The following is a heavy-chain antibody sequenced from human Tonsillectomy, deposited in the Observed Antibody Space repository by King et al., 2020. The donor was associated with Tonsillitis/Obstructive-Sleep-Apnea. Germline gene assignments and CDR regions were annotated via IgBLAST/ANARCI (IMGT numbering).Heavy chain of an antibody. J-gene: IGHJ4*02. Sequence: VQLVESGGGLIQPGGSLRLSCVASGFTFSSYAMSWVRQAPGKGLEWVSTIGNTCFRTYYADPVKGRFTISRDSSKNTLYLQMDSLRVEDTAVYYCETDWGSYRQGGYWGQGTLVTVSS. V-gene: IGHV3-23*04. CDR2: IGNTCFRT. CDR1: GFTFSSYA. CDR3: ETDWGSYRQGGY. D-gene: IGHD3-16*02.